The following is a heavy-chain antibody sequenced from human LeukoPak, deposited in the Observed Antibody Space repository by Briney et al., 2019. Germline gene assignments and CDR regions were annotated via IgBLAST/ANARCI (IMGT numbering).Heavy chain of an antibody. D-gene: IGHD4-17*01. V-gene: IGHV3-30*18. CDR3: AKDRGPYGDYVLQNYAMDV. CDR2: TSYDGSNK. J-gene: IGHJ6*02. CDR1: GFIFRSYG. Sequence: PGRSLRLSCVASGFIFRSYGMHRVRQAPGKGLEWVAVTSYDGSNKYYVDSVKGRFAVSRDNSKNTVFLQMNGLRAEDTAVYYCAKDRGPYGDYVLQNYAMDVWGQGTTVTVSS.